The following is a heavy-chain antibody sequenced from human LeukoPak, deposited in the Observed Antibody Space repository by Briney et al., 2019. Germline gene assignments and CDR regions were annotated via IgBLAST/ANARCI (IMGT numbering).Heavy chain of an antibody. V-gene: IGHV3-23*01. CDR1: GFSFSSYA. CDR3: AKGRRDGYNPWDY. Sequence: GGSPRLSCAASGFSFSSYAMSWVRQAPGKGLEWVSAISGSGGSTYYAYSVKCRFTISRDNSKNTLYLQMNSLRAEDTAVYYCAKGRRDGYNPWDYWGQGTLVTVSS. CDR2: ISGSGGST. D-gene: IGHD5-24*01. J-gene: IGHJ4*02.